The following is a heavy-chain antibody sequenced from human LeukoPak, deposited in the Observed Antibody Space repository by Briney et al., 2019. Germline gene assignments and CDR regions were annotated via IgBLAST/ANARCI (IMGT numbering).Heavy chain of an antibody. CDR3: AKESSVPFYYFDY. J-gene: IGHJ4*02. CDR1: GFTFSNYA. D-gene: IGHD5/OR15-5a*01. V-gene: IGHV3-23*01. CDR2: ISGSGGST. Sequence: GGSLRLSCATSGFTFSNYAMSWVRQVPGKGLEWVSTISGSGGSTYYADSVKGRFTISRDNSKNTLYLQMNSLRAGDTAVYYCAKESSVPFYYFDYWGQGTLVTVSS.